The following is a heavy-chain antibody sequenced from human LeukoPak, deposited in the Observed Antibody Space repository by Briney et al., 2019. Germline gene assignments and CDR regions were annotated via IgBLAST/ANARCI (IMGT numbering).Heavy chain of an antibody. J-gene: IGHJ4*02. CDR1: GGSISSGSYY. CDR3: AGSLRGYSLLNY. CDR2: IYYSGST. Sequence: SETLSLTCAVSGGSISSGSYYWSWIRQPAGKGLEWIGYIYYSGSTNYNPSLKSRVTISVDTSKNQFSLKLSSVTAADTAVYYCAGSLRGYSLLNYWGQGTLVTVSS. V-gene: IGHV4-61*10. D-gene: IGHD3-10*01.